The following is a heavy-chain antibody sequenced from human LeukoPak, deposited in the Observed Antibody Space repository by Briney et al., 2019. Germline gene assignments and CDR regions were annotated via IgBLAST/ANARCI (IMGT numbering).Heavy chain of an antibody. CDR3: AKDNQWLVQTFDY. CDR2: ISGSGGST. J-gene: IGHJ4*02. D-gene: IGHD6-19*01. Sequence: GGSLRLSRAASGFTFSSYAMSWVRQAPGKGLEWVSAISGSGGSTYYADSVKGRFTISRDNSKNTLYLQMNSLRAEDTAVYYCAKDNQWLVQTFDYWGQGTLVTVSS. CDR1: GFTFSSYA. V-gene: IGHV3-23*01.